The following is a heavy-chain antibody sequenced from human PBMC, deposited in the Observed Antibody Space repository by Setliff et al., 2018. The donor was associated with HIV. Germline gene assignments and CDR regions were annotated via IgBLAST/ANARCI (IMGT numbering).Heavy chain of an antibody. CDR3: ARGSCSGCYLSDY. Sequence: RASVKVSCKAFGYTFSTNAIHWVRQAPGQRLEWMGYINAGDDNTRYSEKFQGRVTITRDTSANTAYMELSSLRSEDTAVYYCARGSCSGCYLSDYWGLGTLVTVSS. CDR1: GYTFSTNA. D-gene: IGHD6-19*01. CDR2: INAGDDNT. V-gene: IGHV1-3*01. J-gene: IGHJ4*02.